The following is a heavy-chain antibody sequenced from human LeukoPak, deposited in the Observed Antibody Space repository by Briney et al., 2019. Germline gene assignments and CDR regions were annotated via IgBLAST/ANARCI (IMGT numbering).Heavy chain of an antibody. CDR1: VDSVSNNSAP. CDR3: ERGGGSGESGFDY. D-gene: IGHD6-25*01. J-gene: IGHJ4*02. V-gene: IGHV6-1*01. CDR2: TYYRSKWYN. Sequence: SQTLSLTCAITVDSVSNNSAPWNWIRQSPSRGLEWLGRTYYRSKWYNDYAVSVTSRITISPDTSKNQFSLQLKSVTPEDTAVYYCERGGGSGESGFDYWGQGTLVTVSS.